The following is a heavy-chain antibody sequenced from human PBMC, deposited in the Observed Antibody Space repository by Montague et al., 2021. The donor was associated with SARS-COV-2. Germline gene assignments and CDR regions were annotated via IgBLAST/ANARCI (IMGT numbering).Heavy chain of an antibody. CDR2: TYYRSEWYS. V-gene: IGHV6-1*01. CDR3: ARAERGSCGDGNCYQYFFTY. CDR1: GDSVSIYSGT. J-gene: IGHJ4*02. Sequence: CAISGDSVSIYSGTWNWVRLSPSRGLEWLGRTYYRSEWYSDYSVSVKSRISINQDTSKNQFSLQLNSVTPEDTAVYYCARAERGSCGDGNCYQYFFTYWGQGTLVTVSS. D-gene: IGHD2-15*01.